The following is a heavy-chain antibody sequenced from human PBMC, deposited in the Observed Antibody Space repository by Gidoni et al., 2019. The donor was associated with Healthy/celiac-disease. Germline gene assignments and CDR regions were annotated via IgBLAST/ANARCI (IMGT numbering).Heavy chain of an antibody. D-gene: IGHD3-10*01. CDR2: IYYSGST. J-gene: IGHJ4*02. CDR1: VGSISSSSYY. V-gene: IGHV4-39*01. CDR3: ARVPLALWFGELEGYFDY. Sequence: QLQLQESGPGLVKPSETLSLTYTVSVGSISSSSYYWGWIRQPPGKGLEWIGSIYYSGSTYYNPSLKSRVTISVDTSKNQFSLKLSSVTAADTAVYYCARVPLALWFGELEGYFDYWGQGTLVTVSS.